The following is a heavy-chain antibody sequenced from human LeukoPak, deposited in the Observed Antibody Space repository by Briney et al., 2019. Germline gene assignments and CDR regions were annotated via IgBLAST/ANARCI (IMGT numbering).Heavy chain of an antibody. CDR1: GFTFSSYG. D-gene: IGHD6-13*01. Sequence: GGSLRLSCAASGFTFSSYGMSWVRQAPGKGLEWVSAISGSGGSTYYADSVKGRFTISRDNSKNTLYLQMNSLRAEDTAVYYCAKDPSSIAAAPRERDYWGQGTLVTVSS. V-gene: IGHV3-23*01. J-gene: IGHJ4*02. CDR3: AKDPSSIAAAPRERDY. CDR2: ISGSGGST.